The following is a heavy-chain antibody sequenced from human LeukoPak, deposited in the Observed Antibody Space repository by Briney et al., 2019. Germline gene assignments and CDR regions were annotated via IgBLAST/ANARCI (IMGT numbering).Heavy chain of an antibody. CDR3: ATARPYGTTWAGAFED. CDR2: VTSRGGT. J-gene: IGHJ4*01. D-gene: IGHD6-19*01. Sequence: GGSLRLSCAASGSILSSHGMSWVRQAPGKRLEWVSTVTSRGGTDYTDSVKGRFIISRDNSKNTLLLQMNSLRAEDTAVYYCATARPYGTTWAGAFEDWGQGTPVTVSS. CDR1: GSILSSHG. V-gene: IGHV3-23*01.